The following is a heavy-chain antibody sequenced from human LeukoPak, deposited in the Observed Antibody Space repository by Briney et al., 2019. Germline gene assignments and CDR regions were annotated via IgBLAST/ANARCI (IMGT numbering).Heavy chain of an antibody. CDR2: ISYDGSNT. D-gene: IGHD5-24*01. V-gene: IGHV3-30*03. CDR1: GFTFSSYS. Sequence: GGSLRLSCAASGFTFSSYSMNWVRQAPGKGLEWVATISYDGSNTYYADSLKGRFTISRDISKNTLYLQMSSLSAEDTAVYYCAREDRDGYTYSWYFDLWGRGTLVTVSS. CDR3: AREDRDGYTYSWYFDL. J-gene: IGHJ2*01.